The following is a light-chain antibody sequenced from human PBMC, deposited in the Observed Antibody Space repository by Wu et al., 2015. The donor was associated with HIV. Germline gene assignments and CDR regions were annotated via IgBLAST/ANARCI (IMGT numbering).Light chain of an antibody. CDR3: RQYHNWPYT. CDR2: GAS. Sequence: EIVMTQSPVTLSVSPGERAALLCRASQSVNTNLAWYQQKPGQPPRLLIYGASTRAAGIPARFSGSGSGTEFTLTITSMQSEDFTIYFCRQYHNWPYTFGQGTKLEIK. CDR1: QSVNTN. J-gene: IGKJ2*01. V-gene: IGKV3-15*01.